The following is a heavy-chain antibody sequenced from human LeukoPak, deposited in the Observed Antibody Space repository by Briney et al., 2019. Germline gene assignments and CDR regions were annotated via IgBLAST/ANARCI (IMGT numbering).Heavy chain of an antibody. CDR3: AREPEVLTTESH. V-gene: IGHV1-69*04. J-gene: IGHJ4*02. CDR2: IILILDIA. CDR1: GGTFDNYI. Sequence: SVKVSCKTSGGTFDNYIISWVRQAPGQGLEWVGTIILILDIANYAQKFQGRVAITADTSTSTAYMELSNLGSEDTAVYFCAREPEVLTTESHWGQGTLVTVSS. D-gene: IGHD1-14*01.